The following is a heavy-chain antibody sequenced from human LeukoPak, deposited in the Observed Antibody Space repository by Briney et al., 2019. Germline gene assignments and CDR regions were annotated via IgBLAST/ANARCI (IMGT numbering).Heavy chain of an antibody. CDR3: ARDQLHPGLNFDY. J-gene: IGHJ4*02. V-gene: IGHV3-66*01. CDR2: IYSGGST. CDR1: GFTVSSNY. Sequence: GGSLRLSCAASGFTVSSNYMSWVRQAPGKGLEWVSVIYSGGSTYYADSVKGRFTISRDNSKNTLYLQMNSLRAEDTAVYYCARDQLHPGLNFDYWGQGTLVTVSS. D-gene: IGHD3/OR15-3a*01.